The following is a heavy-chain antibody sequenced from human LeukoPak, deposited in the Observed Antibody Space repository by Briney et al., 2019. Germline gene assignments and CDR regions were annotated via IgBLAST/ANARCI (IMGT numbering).Heavy chain of an antibody. D-gene: IGHD7-27*01. CDR1: GGSISSYY. Sequence: SETLSLTCTVSGGSISSYYWSWIRQPPGKGLEWIGYIYYSGSTNYNPSLKSRVTISVDTSKNQFSLKLSSVTAADTAVYYCARLGTNDYWGQGTLVTVSS. CDR2: IYYSGST. CDR3: ARLGTNDY. V-gene: IGHV4-59*08. J-gene: IGHJ4*02.